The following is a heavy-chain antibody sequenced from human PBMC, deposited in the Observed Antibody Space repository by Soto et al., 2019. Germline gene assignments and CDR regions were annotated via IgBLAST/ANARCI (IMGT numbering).Heavy chain of an antibody. Sequence: QVQLQESGPGLVKPSETLSLTCSVSGGSVSSGGYYWSWIRQPPGKGLEWIGCIYYSGSTDYNPSLKSRVTMSLDKSKNQFSLKLNSVAVADTAVYFCARAGSYRYFDYGGQGTLFTVSS. D-gene: IGHD3-10*01. J-gene: IGHJ4*02. CDR3: ARAGSYRYFDY. V-gene: IGHV4-61*08. CDR1: GGSVSSGGYY. CDR2: IYYSGST.